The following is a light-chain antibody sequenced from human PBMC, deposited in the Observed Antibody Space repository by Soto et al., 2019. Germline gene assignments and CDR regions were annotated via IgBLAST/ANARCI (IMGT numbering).Light chain of an antibody. CDR1: SSNIGAGFD. V-gene: IGLV1-40*01. Sequence: QSVLTQPPSVSGAPGQRVTISCTGSSSNIGAGFDVHWYQQFPGTAPKLLIYRNTNRPSGVPDRFSGSKSGTSAALTITGLQVEDEADYYCQSFWLFGGGTKVTVL. J-gene: IGLJ2*01. CDR3: QSFWL. CDR2: RNT.